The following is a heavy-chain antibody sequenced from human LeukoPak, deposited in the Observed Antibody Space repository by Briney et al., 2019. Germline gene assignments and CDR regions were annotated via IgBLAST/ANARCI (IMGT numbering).Heavy chain of an antibody. CDR1: CGSISSSSYD. D-gene: IGHD3-3*01. J-gene: IGHJ4*02. CDR2: IYYSGST. CDR3: AVWRGRHSRAPGSGNICFY. V-gene: IGHV4-39*03. Sequence: SETLSLTCTVSCGSISSSSYDWGWIRQPPGKGLEWIGSIYYSGSTYYNPSLKSRVTISVDTSKNQFSLKLSSVTAADMAVEYWAVWRGRHSRAPGSGNICFYCGQGSIVAVAS.